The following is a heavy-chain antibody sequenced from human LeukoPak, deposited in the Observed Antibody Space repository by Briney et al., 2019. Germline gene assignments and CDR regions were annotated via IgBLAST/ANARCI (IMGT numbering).Heavy chain of an antibody. CDR1: GFTFSSYT. J-gene: IGHJ1*01. V-gene: IGHV3-21*01. CDR2: ITSGGVNT. CDR3: AKVQDGSFWYEYFQH. Sequence: PGGSLRLSCAASGFTFSSYTVNWVRQAPGKGLEWVSPITSGGVNTYYATSVKGRFTISRDNAKNSLFLQMNSLRAEDTAIYYCAKVQDGSFWYEYFQHWGQGTLVTVSS. D-gene: IGHD6-19*01.